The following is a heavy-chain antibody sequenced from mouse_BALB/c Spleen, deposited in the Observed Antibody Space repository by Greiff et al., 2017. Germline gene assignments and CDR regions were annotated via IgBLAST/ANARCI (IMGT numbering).Heavy chain of an antibody. J-gene: IGHJ4*01. CDR3: ARNPLYYGSSYYAMDY. CDR2: LWSGGST. Sequence: VQLQQSGPGLVQPSQSLSITCTVSGFSLTSYGVHWVRQSPGKGLEWLGVLWSGGSTDYNAAFISRLSISKDNSKSQVFFKMNSLQADDTAIYYCARNPLYYGSSYYAMDYWGQGTSVTVSS. V-gene: IGHV2-4-1*01. CDR1: GFSLTSYG. D-gene: IGHD1-1*01.